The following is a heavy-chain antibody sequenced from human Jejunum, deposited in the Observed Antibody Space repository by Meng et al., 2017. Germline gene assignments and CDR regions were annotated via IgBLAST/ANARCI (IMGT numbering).Heavy chain of an antibody. CDR3: ARAIRERYFDS. J-gene: IGHJ4*02. Sequence: QVQLQGSGPGLVKPPGTLSLPCTVSGVSTTAPFYWTWIRQAPGKGLEWIGEVWPSGATYYNPSLSSRITISIDTSNNQFSLEVAFLTAADTAVYYCARAIRERYFDSWGQGTLVTVSS. V-gene: IGHV4-4*03. CDR2: VWPSGAT. CDR1: GVSTTAPFY. D-gene: IGHD1-14*01.